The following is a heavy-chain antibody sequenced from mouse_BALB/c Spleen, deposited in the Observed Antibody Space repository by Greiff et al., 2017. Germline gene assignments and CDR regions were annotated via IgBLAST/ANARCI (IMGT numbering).Heavy chain of an antibody. V-gene: IGHV1-54*01. CDR2: INPGSGGT. D-gene: IGHD2-10*02. J-gene: IGHJ2*01. CDR3: ARWYGNYEGFDY. Sequence: QVQLQQSGAELVRPGTSVKVSCKASGYAFTNYLIEWVKQRPGQGLEWIGVINPGSGGTNYNEKFKGKATLTADKSSSTAYMQLSSLTSDDSAVYFCARWYGNYEGFDYWGQGTTLTVSS. CDR1: GYAFTNYL.